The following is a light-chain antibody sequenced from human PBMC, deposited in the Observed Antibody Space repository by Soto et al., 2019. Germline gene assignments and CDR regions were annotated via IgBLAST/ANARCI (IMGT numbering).Light chain of an antibody. CDR2: GAS. V-gene: IGKV3-15*01. CDR3: QQYDNWPPWT. Sequence: EIVLTQSPATLSVSPGERATLSCRTSQSVNSHLAWYQHKPGQAPRLLIYGASARASGVPDRFSGSGSGTEYTITITSLQSEDFAIYVCQQYDNWPPWTVGQGTKVEIK. J-gene: IGKJ1*01. CDR1: QSVNSH.